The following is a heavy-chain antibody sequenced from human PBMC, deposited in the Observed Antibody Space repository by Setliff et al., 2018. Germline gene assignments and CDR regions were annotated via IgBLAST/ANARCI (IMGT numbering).Heavy chain of an antibody. CDR1: GDSIIGYY. D-gene: IGHD2-21*01. V-gene: IGHV4-59*01. J-gene: IGHJ3*01. Sequence: PSETLSLTCKVSGDSIIGYYWSWIRQSPGKGLDWIDYVSSSGSPNYSPSFKSRVTMSIDTSKNQFSLKLSSVTASDTAVYYCARLYHKENRADFRRAPFDVWGQGIMVTVS. CDR3: ARLYHKENRADFRRAPFDV. CDR2: VSSSGSP.